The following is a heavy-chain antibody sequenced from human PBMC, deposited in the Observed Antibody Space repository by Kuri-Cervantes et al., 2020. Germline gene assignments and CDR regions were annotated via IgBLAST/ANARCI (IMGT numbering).Heavy chain of an antibody. CDR1: GFTFSSYW. CDR3: AREVAVGNGALNV. Sequence: GGSLRLSCEASGFTFSSYWMHWVRQAPGKGLVWVSRIRDDGVGRNYADSVKGRFTISRDSAKNTMYLQMNSLRAEDTAVYFCAREVAVGNGALNVWGQGTRVTVSS. CDR2: IRDDGVGR. D-gene: IGHD2-15*01. V-gene: IGHV3-74*01. J-gene: IGHJ3*01.